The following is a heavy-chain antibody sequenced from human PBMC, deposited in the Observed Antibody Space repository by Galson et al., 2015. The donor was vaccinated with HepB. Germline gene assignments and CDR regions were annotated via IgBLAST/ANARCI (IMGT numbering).Heavy chain of an antibody. Sequence: SETLSLTCAVYGGSFSGYHWSWIRQPPGKGLEWIGEINHSGSTNYNPSLKSRVTISVDTSKNQFSLKLSSVTAADTAVYYCARAHGSSWYDYWGQGTLVTVSS. CDR2: INHSGST. CDR1: GGSFSGYH. V-gene: IGHV4-34*01. J-gene: IGHJ4*02. CDR3: ARAHGSSWYDY. D-gene: IGHD6-13*01.